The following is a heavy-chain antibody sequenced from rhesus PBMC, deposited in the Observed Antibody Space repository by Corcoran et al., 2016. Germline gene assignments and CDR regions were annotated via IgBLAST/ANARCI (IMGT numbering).Heavy chain of an antibody. V-gene: IGHV2-95*01. CDR1: GFSISTTGTG. CDR2: IYWNDSK. CDR3: ARQYSNAYFEL. D-gene: IGHD4-23*01. J-gene: IGHJ1*01. Sequence: QVTLKESGPALVKSTQTLTLTCTFSGFSISTTGTGVGWIRQPPGKALEGLATIYWNDSKYYTHSMNSRLTIPKDTSKNQVVLTMTNMDPVDTATYYCARQYSNAYFELWGQGALVTVSS.